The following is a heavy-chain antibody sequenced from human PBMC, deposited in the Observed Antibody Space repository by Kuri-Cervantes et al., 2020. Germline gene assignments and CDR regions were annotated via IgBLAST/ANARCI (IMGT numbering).Heavy chain of an antibody. CDR2: ISYDGSNK. CDR1: GFTFSSYW. CDR3: AKDRRLAVAAAIPYYFDY. D-gene: IGHD6-19*01. J-gene: IGHJ4*02. Sequence: LSLTCAASGFTFSSYWMSWVRQAPGKGLEWVAVISYDGSNKYYADSVKGRFTISRDDSKNTLYLQMNSLRAEDTAVYYCAKDRRLAVAAAIPYYFDYWGQGTLVTVSS. V-gene: IGHV3-30*18.